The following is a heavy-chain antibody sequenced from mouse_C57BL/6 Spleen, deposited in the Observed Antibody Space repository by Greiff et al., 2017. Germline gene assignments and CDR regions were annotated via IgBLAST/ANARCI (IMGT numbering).Heavy chain of an antibody. J-gene: IGHJ4*01. CDR2: IYPGSGNT. V-gene: IGHV1-76*01. CDR3: AGGCWALGC. Sequence: QVQLQQPGAELVKPGASVKLSCKASGYTFTDYYITWVKQRPGQGLEWIARIYPGSGNTYYNEKFKGKATLTVEKSSSTAYMQLSSLTSEDSAVYFCAGGCWALGCWGQGPSVTVAS. CDR1: GYTFTDYY.